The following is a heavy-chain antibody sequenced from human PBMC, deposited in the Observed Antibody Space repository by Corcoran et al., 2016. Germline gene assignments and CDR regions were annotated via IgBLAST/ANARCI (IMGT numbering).Heavy chain of an antibody. V-gene: IGHV4-38-2*02. CDR2: FYHSGST. CDR3: ARDPTYDYVWGSYRYYGVDV. D-gene: IGHD3-16*02. CDR1: GYSISSGYY. Sequence: HVQLQESGPGLVKPSETLSLTCTVSGYSISSGYYWGWIRQPPGKGLEWIGSFYHSGSTYYNPSLKSRVTISVDTSKNQLSLKLTSVTAADTAVYYCARDPTYDYVWGSYRYYGVDVWGQGTTVTVSS. J-gene: IGHJ6*02.